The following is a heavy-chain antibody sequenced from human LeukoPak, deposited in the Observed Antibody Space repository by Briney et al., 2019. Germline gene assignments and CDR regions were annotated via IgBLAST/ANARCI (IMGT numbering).Heavy chain of an antibody. Sequence: SGPTLVNPTQTLTLTCNFSGFSLCRSGVGVGWIRQPPGKALEWLALIYWNDDKRYSPSLNSRVTVTKDTSENQVVLMMTNMDPVDTATYYCALMGGTSGYYDNWFDPWGQGTLVTVSS. D-gene: IGHD3-22*01. CDR1: GFSLCRSGVG. J-gene: IGHJ5*02. CDR3: ALMGGTSGYYDNWFDP. CDR2: IYWNDDK. V-gene: IGHV2-5*01.